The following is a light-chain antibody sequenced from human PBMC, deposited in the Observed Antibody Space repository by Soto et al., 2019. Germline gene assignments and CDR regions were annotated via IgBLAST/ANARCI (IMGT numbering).Light chain of an antibody. V-gene: IGKV1-33*01. J-gene: IGKJ4*01. CDR3: QQYDNLPLT. CDR1: QDIKNY. CDR2: DAS. Sequence: DIQMTQSPSSLSASVGDRVTITCQASQDIKNYLNWYQQKSGKAPKLLIYDASDLETGVPSRFSGSGSGIDFTFTINSLQPEDIATYYCQQYDNLPLTFGGGTKVDIK.